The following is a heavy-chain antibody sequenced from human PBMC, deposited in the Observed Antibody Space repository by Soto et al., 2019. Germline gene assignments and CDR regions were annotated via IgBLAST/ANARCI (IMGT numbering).Heavy chain of an antibody. CDR2: IYWDDDK. CDR1: GFSLSTSGVG. J-gene: IGHJ5*02. D-gene: IGHD1-7*01. Sequence: QITLQESGPTLVKPTQTLTLTCSVSGFSLSTSGVGVGWIRQSPGKALEWISLIYWDDDKRYRPSLKDRLIITKDTSKNQVVLEMTNVGPVDTATYYCARRPPGNLNYFDAWGQGTLVTVSS. CDR3: ARRPPGNLNYFDA. V-gene: IGHV2-5*02.